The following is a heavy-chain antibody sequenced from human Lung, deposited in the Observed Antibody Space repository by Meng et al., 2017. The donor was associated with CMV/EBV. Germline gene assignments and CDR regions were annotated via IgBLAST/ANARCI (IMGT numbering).Heavy chain of an antibody. CDR2: IIPILGIA. CDR3: ARGACSSTSCYRYYYYGMDV. Sequence: SVXVSCKASGGTFSSYAISWVRQAPGQGLEWMGGIIPILGIANYAQKFQGRVTITADKSTSTAYMELSSLRSEDTAVYYCARGACSSTSCYRYYYYGMDVWXQGTTVTVSS. D-gene: IGHD2-2*01. CDR1: GGTFSSYA. J-gene: IGHJ6*02. V-gene: IGHV1-69*10.